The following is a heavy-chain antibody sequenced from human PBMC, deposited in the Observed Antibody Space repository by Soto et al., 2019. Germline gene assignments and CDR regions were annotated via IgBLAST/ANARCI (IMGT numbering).Heavy chain of an antibody. V-gene: IGHV3-15*07. CDR2: VKSKAHGETT. Sequence: GGSLRLSCAGSGFAFNSAWINWVRQAPGKGLEWVGRVKSKAHGETTDYAEPVKGRFAISRDDSNNMVYLQMNSLKIEDTAVYYCTTDSYSTIIIVRFDYWGHGTLVTVSS. J-gene: IGHJ4*01. CDR3: TTDSYSTIIIVRFDY. D-gene: IGHD3-22*01. CDR1: GFAFNSAW.